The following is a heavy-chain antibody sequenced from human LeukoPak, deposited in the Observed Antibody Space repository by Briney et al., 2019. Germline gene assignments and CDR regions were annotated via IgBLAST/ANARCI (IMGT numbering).Heavy chain of an antibody. J-gene: IGHJ4*02. D-gene: IGHD2-15*01. Sequence: ASVTVSFKASGYTFTNYGISWVRQAPGQGGEGMGWISAYNGNTNYAQKLQGRVTMPADTSTSTAYMELRSLRSDDTAEYYCARDWDCSGGSCYSLAYFDYWGQGTLVTVSS. CDR2: ISAYNGNT. V-gene: IGHV1-18*04. CDR1: GYTFTNYG. CDR3: ARDWDCSGGSCYSLAYFDY.